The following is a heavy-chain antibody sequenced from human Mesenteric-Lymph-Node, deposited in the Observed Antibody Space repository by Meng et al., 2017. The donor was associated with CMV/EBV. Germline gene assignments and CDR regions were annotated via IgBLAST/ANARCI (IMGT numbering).Heavy chain of an antibody. V-gene: IGHV4-31*02. Sequence: TVSGASIISGGSYWSWIRQHRGKGLEWIGYIYYSGSTYHNPSLKSRVSISVDTSKNQFSLKLSSVTAADTAVYYCARDRDGYNLFDYWGQGTLVTVSS. CDR2: IYYSGST. J-gene: IGHJ4*02. CDR1: GASIISGGSY. CDR3: ARDRDGYNLFDY. D-gene: IGHD5-24*01.